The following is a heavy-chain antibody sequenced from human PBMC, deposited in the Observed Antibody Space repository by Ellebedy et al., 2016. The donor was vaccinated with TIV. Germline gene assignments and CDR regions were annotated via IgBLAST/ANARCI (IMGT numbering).Heavy chain of an antibody. CDR3: ARGRTIAAAGSYWYFDL. CDR1: GGSISSGGYS. V-gene: IGHV4-30-2*01. CDR2: IYHSGST. D-gene: IGHD6-13*01. J-gene: IGHJ2*01. Sequence: MPSETLSLTCAVSGGSISSGGYSWSWIRQPPGKGLEWIGYIYHSGSTYYNPSLKSRVTISVDRSKNQFSLKLSSVTAADTAVYYCARGRTIAAAGSYWYFDLWGRGTLVTVSS.